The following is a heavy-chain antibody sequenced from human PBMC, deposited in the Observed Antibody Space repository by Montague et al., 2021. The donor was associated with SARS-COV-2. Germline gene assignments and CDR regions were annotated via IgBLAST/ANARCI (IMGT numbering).Heavy chain of an antibody. V-gene: IGHV4-34*01. CDR2: INHGGRT. J-gene: IGHJ6*03. CDR3: ARLRDGVVPSPILGVGPYYSYYYMDV. Sequence: SETLSLTCAVHGTSFSGYYRNWIRQPPGKGLEWIGEINHGGRTKYSPSLKSRLTISADTSKNQFSLKLTSVAAADTAVYYCARLRDGVVPSPILGVGPYYSYYYMDVWGRGTTVTVSS. D-gene: IGHD3-10*01. CDR1: GTSFSGYY.